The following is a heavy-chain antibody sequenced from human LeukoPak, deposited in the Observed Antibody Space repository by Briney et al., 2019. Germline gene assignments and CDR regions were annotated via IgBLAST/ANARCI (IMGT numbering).Heavy chain of an antibody. J-gene: IGHJ5*02. CDR3: ARTGSGIFNWFDP. D-gene: IGHD3-10*01. Sequence: SQTLSLTCTVSGGSISSGGYYWSWIRQHPGKGLEWIGYIYYSGSTYYNPSLKSRVTISADTSKNQFSLKLSSVTAADTAVYYCARTGSGIFNWFDPWGQGTLVTVSS. CDR1: GGSISSGGYY. V-gene: IGHV4-31*03. CDR2: IYYSGST.